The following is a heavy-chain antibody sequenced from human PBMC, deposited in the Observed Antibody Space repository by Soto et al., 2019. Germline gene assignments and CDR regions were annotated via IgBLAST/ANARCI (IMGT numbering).Heavy chain of an antibody. CDR1: GGSISSSSYY. CDR2: IYYSGST. D-gene: IGHD1-26*01. J-gene: IGHJ4*02. V-gene: IGHV4-39*01. Sequence: SETLSLTCTVSGGSISSSSYYWGWIRQPPGKGLEWIGSIYYSGSTYYNPSLKSRVTISVDTSKNQFSLKLSSVTVADTAVYYCARHSFSYSGSSFDFWGQGTLVTVSS. CDR3: ARHSFSYSGSSFDF.